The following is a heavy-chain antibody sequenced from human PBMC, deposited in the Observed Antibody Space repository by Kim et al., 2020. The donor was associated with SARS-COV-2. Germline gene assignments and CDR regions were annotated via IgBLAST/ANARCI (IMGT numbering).Heavy chain of an antibody. V-gene: IGHV4-59*08. CDR1: GGSITTYH. CDR3: ASGDWSKGFFDY. Sequence: SETLSLTCSVSGGSITTYHCAWVRQPPGKGLEWIVYFDYSGDVRYSPSLKSRVTISADTSKNQISLNVNSVTAADSAVYYCASGDWSKGFFDYWGQGILVTVSS. J-gene: IGHJ4*02. CDR2: FDYSGDV. D-gene: IGHD1-1*01.